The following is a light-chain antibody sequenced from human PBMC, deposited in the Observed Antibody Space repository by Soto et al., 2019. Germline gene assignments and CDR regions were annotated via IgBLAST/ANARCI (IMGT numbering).Light chain of an antibody. Sequence: DIQMTQSPSTLSASVGDRGTITSRASQSISNWLAWYQQKPGKAPKLLIYKASSLESGVPSRFSGSGSGTEVTLTISSLQPDDFATYYCQQYNSYPYTFGQGTKLEI. CDR1: QSISNW. V-gene: IGKV1-5*03. J-gene: IGKJ2*01. CDR2: KAS. CDR3: QQYNSYPYT.